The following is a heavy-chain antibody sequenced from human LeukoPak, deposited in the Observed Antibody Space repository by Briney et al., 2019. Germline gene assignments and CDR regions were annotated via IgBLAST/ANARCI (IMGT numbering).Heavy chain of an antibody. Sequence: SVKVSCKASGGTFSNYGMSWVRQAPGQGLEWMGGINPIIGTANYAQKFQGRVTITADKSTSTAYMELSNLRSEDTAVYFCARDLRGYNYGYDYWGQGTLVTVSS. CDR2: INPIIGTA. CDR1: GGTFSNYG. J-gene: IGHJ4*02. V-gene: IGHV1-69*06. CDR3: ARDLRGYNYGYDY. D-gene: IGHD5-18*01.